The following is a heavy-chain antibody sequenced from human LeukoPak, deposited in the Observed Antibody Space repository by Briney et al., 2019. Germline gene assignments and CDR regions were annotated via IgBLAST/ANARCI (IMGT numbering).Heavy chain of an antibody. D-gene: IGHD3-10*01. CDR1: GFTFSSYA. V-gene: IGHV3-23*01. CDR3: AKGNHPYGSGSYYPYYFDY. CDR2: ISGSGGST. Sequence: GGSLRLSCAASGFTFSSYAMSWVRQAPGKGLEWVSAISGSGGSTYYADSVKGRFTISRDNSKNTLYLQMNSLRAEDTAVYYCAKGNHPYGSGSYYPYYFDYWGQGTLVTVSS. J-gene: IGHJ4*02.